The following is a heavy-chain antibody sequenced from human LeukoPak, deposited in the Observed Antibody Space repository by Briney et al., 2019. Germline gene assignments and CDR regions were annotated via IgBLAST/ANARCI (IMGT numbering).Heavy chain of an antibody. CDR1: GFGFSDYS. Sequence: PGGSLRLSCEASGFGFSDYSMNWVRQTPGKGLEWISYISSSDSTTYYTDSVRGRFTISRDNAKSSLYLLMNSLRDEDTGIYYCARNTIFHPWGQGTLVTVSS. J-gene: IGHJ5*02. CDR3: ARNTIFHP. D-gene: IGHD3-9*01. V-gene: IGHV3-48*02. CDR2: ISSSDSTT.